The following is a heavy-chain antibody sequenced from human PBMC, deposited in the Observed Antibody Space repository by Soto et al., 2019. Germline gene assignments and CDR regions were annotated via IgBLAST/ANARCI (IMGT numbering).Heavy chain of an antibody. J-gene: IGHJ5*02. CDR2: IIPMYGPA. D-gene: IGHD3-10*01. CDR1: GGTFSSYA. V-gene: IGHV1-69*01. Sequence: QVPLVQSGAEVKKPGSSVTVSCKASGGTFSSYAIHWVRQAPGQGLEWMGGIIPMYGPAKYAQRFQGRVTITEDESTTTVYMELTSLTSQDTAVYYCARVTSMVRGCIDDWFDPWCHGTLVTVSS. CDR3: ARVTSMVRGCIDDWFDP.